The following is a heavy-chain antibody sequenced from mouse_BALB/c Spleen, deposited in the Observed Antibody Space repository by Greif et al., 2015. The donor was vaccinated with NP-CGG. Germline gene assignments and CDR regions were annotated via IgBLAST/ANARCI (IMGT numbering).Heavy chain of an antibody. D-gene: IGHD2-4*01. J-gene: IGHJ3*01. CDR3: ARAGESMITRFAY. V-gene: IGHV2-9*02. Sequence: VKLVGSGPGLVAPSQSLSITCTVSGFSLTSYGVHWVRQPPGKGLEWLGVIWAGGSTNYNSALMSRLSISKDNSKSQVFLKMNSLQTDDTAMYYCARAGESMITRFAYWGQGTLVTVSA. CDR1: GFSLTSYG. CDR2: IWAGGST.